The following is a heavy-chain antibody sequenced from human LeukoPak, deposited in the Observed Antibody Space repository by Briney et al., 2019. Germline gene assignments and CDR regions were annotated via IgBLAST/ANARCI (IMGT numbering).Heavy chain of an antibody. CDR3: ARLGSSTSWPSFDY. J-gene: IGHJ4*02. V-gene: IGHV1-69*01. Sequence: GASVKVSCKASGGTFSSYAISWVRQAPGQGLEWMGGIIPIFGTANYAQKFQGRVTITADESTSTAYMELRSLRSEDTAVYYCARLGSSTSWPSFDYWGRGTLVTVSS. CDR2: IIPIFGTA. CDR1: GGTFSSYA. D-gene: IGHD2-2*01.